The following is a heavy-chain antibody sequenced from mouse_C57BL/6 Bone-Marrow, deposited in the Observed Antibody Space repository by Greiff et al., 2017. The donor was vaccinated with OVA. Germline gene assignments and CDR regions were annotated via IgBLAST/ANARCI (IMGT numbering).Heavy chain of an antibody. Sequence: VQLKESGPELVKPGASVKIPCKASGYTFTDYNMDWVKQSHGKSLEWIGDINPNNGGTIYNQKFKGKATLTVDKSSSTAYMELRSLTSEDTAVYYCARGGTTVVAPYYAMDYWGQGTSVTVSS. CDR2: INPNNGGT. J-gene: IGHJ4*01. D-gene: IGHD1-1*01. V-gene: IGHV1-18*01. CDR1: GYTFTDYN. CDR3: ARGGTTVVAPYYAMDY.